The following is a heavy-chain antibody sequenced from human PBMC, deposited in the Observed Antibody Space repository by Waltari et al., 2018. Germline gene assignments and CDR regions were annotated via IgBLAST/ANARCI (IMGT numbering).Heavy chain of an antibody. CDR3: AREAAALGY. V-gene: IGHV4-38-2*02. Sequence: QVQLQESGPGLVKPSETLSITCAVSGYPISRGYYWGWIRQPPGKGLEWIGSIYHSGSTSYNPSLKSRVTISVDTSKNQFSLKLSSVTAADTAVYYCAREAAALGYWGQGTLVTVSS. CDR2: IYHSGST. CDR1: GYPISRGYY. D-gene: IGHD2-2*01. J-gene: IGHJ4*02.